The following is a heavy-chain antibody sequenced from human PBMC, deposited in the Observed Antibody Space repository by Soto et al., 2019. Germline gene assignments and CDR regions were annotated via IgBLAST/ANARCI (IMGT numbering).Heavy chain of an antibody. D-gene: IGHD3-3*01. Sequence: GESLKISCKGSGYSFTSYWISWVRQMPGKGLEWMGRIDPSDSYTNYSXXXXGNVXXXXXXXXSTAYLQWSSLKASDTAMYYWXXXXXXXYXXSSGNYTRPDGMDVCGQGTTVTVSS. CDR1: GYSFTSYW. CDR3: XXXXXXXYXXSSGNYTRPDGMDV. V-gene: IGHV5-10-1*01. CDR2: IDPSDSYT. J-gene: IGHJ6*02.